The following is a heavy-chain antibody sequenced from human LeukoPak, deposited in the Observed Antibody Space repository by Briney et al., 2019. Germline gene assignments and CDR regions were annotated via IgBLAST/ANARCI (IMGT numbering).Heavy chain of an antibody. V-gene: IGHV4-61*02. D-gene: IGHD3-10*01. CDR2: IYTSGST. CDR1: GGSMNSGSYY. J-gene: IGHJ5*02. CDR3: ARGTMIRVDP. Sequence: SETLSLTCTVCGGSMNSGSYYWSWIRQPAGKGLEWIGRIYTSGSTNYNPSLQSRVTISVDTSKNQFSLKLNSVTAADTAVYYCARGTMIRVDPWGQGTLVTVSS.